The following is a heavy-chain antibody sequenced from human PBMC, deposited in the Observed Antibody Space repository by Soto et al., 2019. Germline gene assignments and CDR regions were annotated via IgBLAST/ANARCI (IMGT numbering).Heavy chain of an antibody. V-gene: IGHV1-2*02. Sequence: ASVKVSCKASGNPFIGYYIHWVRQAPGQGLEWMGWINFNSGATKYAQKFQGRASMTRDTSITTVYIELSSLTSDDTAVYFCARDPPGEAPDVLDYWGQGTLVTVSS. CDR3: ARDPPGEAPDVLDY. CDR2: INFNSGAT. J-gene: IGHJ4*02. D-gene: IGHD3-10*01. CDR1: GNPFIGYY.